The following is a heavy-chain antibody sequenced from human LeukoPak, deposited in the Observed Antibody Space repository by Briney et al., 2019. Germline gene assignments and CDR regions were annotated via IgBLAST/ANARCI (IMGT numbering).Heavy chain of an antibody. Sequence: SQTLSLTCAIPGDSVSSSSATWNWIRQSPSRGLEWLGRTDFRSSWYSDYAVSVESRITIDPDTSNNQFSLQLHSVTPEDTAVYYCARRGEAFDIWGQGTMVAVSS. V-gene: IGHV6-1*01. J-gene: IGHJ3*02. CDR3: ARRGEAFDI. CDR2: TDFRSSWYS. D-gene: IGHD3-10*01. CDR1: GDSVSSSSAT.